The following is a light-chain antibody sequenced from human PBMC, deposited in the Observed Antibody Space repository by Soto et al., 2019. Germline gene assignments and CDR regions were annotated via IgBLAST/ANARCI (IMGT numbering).Light chain of an antibody. CDR2: EVT. Sequence: QSVLTQPPSASGSPGQSVTISCTGTSSDVGGSNYVSWYQQHPGQAPKLMIYEVTKRPSGVPDRFSGSKSGNTASLTVSGLQAEDEAEYYCCSYAGSNNVVFGGGTKLTVL. CDR1: SSDVGGSNY. J-gene: IGLJ2*01. CDR3: CSYAGSNNVV. V-gene: IGLV2-8*01.